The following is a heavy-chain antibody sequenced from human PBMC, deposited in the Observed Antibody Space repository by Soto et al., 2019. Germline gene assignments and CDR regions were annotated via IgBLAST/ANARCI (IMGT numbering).Heavy chain of an antibody. Sequence: PSETLSLTCTVSGGSIRDYYWGWIRQSPGKGLDWIGYIYYTGTTKYNPSLKSRVTISVDSSKNQFSLKLDSVTAADTAVYYCARLGGYYQAFDSRAQGTLVTVSS. CDR2: IYYTGTT. CDR3: ARLGGYYQAFDS. J-gene: IGHJ4*02. V-gene: IGHV4-59*08. D-gene: IGHD3-22*01. CDR1: GGSIRDYY.